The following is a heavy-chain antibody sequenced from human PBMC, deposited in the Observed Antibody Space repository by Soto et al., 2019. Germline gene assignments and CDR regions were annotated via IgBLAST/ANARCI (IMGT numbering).Heavy chain of an antibody. CDR1: GFSFSSYR. J-gene: IGHJ6*02. CDR2: ISYDGSNK. D-gene: IGHD3-3*01. CDR3: AKDLLRFLEWTSPAEYYYGMDV. Sequence: GGSLRPSCPASGFSFSSYRMHSVRQAPGKGLVCVAVISYDGSNKYYAGPVKGRFTISRDNSKNTLYLQMNSLRAEDTAVYYCAKDLLRFLEWTSPAEYYYGMDVWGQGTTVTVSS. V-gene: IGHV3-30*18.